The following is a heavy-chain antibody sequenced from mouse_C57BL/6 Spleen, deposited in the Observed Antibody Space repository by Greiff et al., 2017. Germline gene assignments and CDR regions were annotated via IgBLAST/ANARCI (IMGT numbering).Heavy chain of an antibody. D-gene: IGHD1-1*01. J-gene: IGHJ3*01. V-gene: IGHV1-18*01. CDR3: ARSGYYGSSFAY. CDR2: INPTNGGT. Sequence: EVQLQQSGPELVKPGASVKIPCKASGYTFTDYNMDWVKQSHGQSLEWIGDINPTNGGTIYNQKFKGKATLTVDKSSSTAYMELRSLTSEDAADYYCARSGYYGSSFAYWGQGTLVTVSA. CDR1: GYTFTDYN.